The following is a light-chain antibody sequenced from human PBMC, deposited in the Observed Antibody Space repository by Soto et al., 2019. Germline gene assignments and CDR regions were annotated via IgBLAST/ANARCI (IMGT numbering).Light chain of an antibody. CDR1: QSVSSGY. J-gene: IGKJ1*01. Sequence: EIVLTQSPGTLSLSPRERATLSCRASQSVSSGYLAWYQHKPGQAPRLLIVGVSSRAPGIPDRFSGSGSGTDFTLTISRLEPEDFAVYYCQQYAASPRTFGQGTQVEVK. CDR3: QQYAASPRT. V-gene: IGKV3-20*01. CDR2: GVS.